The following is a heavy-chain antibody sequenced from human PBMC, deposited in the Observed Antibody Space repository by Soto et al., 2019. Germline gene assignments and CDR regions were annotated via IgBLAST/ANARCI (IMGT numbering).Heavy chain of an antibody. V-gene: IGHV4-31*02. CDR3: ARTLSGSYSKFDY. D-gene: IGHD3-10*01. Sequence: SETLSLTCSISSGGYYWSLIRQHPGKGLEWIGYIYYNGRTYYNPSLKSRVNISVDTSKKQFYLKLSSVTAADAAVYYCARTLSGSYSKFDYWGQGTLVTVSS. CDR2: IYYNGRT. CDR1: ISSGGYY. J-gene: IGHJ4*02.